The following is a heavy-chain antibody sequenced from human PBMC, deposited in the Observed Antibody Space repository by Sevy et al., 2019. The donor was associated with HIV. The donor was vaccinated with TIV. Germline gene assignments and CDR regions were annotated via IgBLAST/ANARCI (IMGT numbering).Heavy chain of an antibody. CDR1: GFTFGDYA. CDR2: LKHKAYGGTL. V-gene: IGHV3-49*04. D-gene: IGHD1-1*01. Sequence: GGSLRLSCTGSGFTFGDYAMSWVRQAPGKGLEWVAFLKHKAYGGTLDYAASVKGRFSISRDDSKSIAHLQMNDLKTADTAIYYCTRWKGAHSIFDYWGQGALVTVSS. J-gene: IGHJ4*02. CDR3: TRWKGAHSIFDY.